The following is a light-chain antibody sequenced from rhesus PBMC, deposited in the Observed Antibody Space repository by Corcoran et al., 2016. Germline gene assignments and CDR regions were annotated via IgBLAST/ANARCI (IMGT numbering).Light chain of an antibody. CDR3: QHHDTYPFT. J-gene: IGKJ2*01. CDR2: AAS. Sequence: DIQMTQSPSSLSASVGDRVTSTCKASQDISKWLAWYQQKPGKAPNLLIYAASSLKSGVPSRFSGGGSGTDFTPTFNGLQSEDFATYSCQHHDTYPFTFGQGTKVEIK. V-gene: IGKV1-33*02. CDR1: QDISKW.